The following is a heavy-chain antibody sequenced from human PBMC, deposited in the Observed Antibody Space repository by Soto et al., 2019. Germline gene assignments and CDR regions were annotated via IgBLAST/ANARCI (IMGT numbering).Heavy chain of an antibody. D-gene: IGHD1-26*01. J-gene: IGHJ6*02. CDR1: GGSVSSGSYY. CDR2: IYYSGST. V-gene: IGHV4-61*01. CDR3: AREGAEVGATHYYYGMDV. Sequence: SETLSLTCTVSGGSVSSGSYYWSWIQQPPGKGLEWIGYIYYSGSTNYNPSLKSRVTISVDTSKNQFSLKLSSVTAADTAVYYCAREGAEVGATHYYYGMDVWGQGTTVTVSS.